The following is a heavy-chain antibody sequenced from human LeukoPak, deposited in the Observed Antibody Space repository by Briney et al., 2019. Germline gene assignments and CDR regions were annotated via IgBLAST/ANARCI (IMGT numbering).Heavy chain of an antibody. CDR2: IYYSGST. CDR3: ARSPSRYYYDSSGYYRYFDY. J-gene: IGHJ4*02. CDR1: GGSISSYY. V-gene: IGHV4-59*01. Sequence: PSETLSLTCTVSGGSISSYYWSWIRQPPGKGREWVGYIYYSGSTNYNPSLKSRVTISVDTSKNQFSLQLSYVTAADKAVYYCARSPSRYYYDSSGYYRYFDYWGQGTLVTVSS. D-gene: IGHD3-22*01.